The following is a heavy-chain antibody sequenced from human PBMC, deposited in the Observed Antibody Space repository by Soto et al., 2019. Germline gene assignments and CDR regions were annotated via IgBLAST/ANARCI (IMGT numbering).Heavy chain of an antibody. CDR1: GFTFSSFA. CDR2: TRSNGEYT. CDR3: ARDHNWKYDAFDI. D-gene: IGHD1-7*01. Sequence: GGSLRLSCAGSGFTFSSFAMTWVRQAPGKGLEWVSTTRSNGEYTYYTDSVKGRFTVSRDNSKNALFLEMSSLRAEDTAVYYCARDHNWKYDAFDIWGQGKMVTVSS. J-gene: IGHJ3*02. V-gene: IGHV3-23*01.